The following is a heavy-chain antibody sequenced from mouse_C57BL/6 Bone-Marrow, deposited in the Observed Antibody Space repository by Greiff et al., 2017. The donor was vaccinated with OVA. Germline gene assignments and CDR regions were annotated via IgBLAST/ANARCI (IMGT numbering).Heavy chain of an antibody. J-gene: IGHJ3*01. CDR3: AREDYRGFAY. V-gene: IGHV1-26*01. CDR2: INPNNGGT. D-gene: IGHD2-4*01. Sequence: EVQLQQSGPELVKPGASVKISCKASGYTFTDYYMNWVKQSHGKSLEWIGDINPNNGGTSYNQKFKGKATLTVDKSSSTAYMELRSLTSEDSAVYYCAREDYRGFAYWGQGTLVTVSA. CDR1: GYTFTDYY.